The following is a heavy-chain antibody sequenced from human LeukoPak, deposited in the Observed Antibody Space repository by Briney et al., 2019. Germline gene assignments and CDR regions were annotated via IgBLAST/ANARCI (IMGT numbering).Heavy chain of an antibody. Sequence: GGSLRLSCAASGFTFSSYAMSWVRQAPGKGLEWVSAISDSGGSTYYADSVKGRFTISRDNSKNTLYLQMNSLRAEDTAVYYCAKDQLKEWNPANLDYWGQGTLVTVSS. CDR3: AKDQLKEWNPANLDY. D-gene: IGHD3-3*01. CDR1: GFTFSSYA. CDR2: ISDSGGST. V-gene: IGHV3-23*01. J-gene: IGHJ4*02.